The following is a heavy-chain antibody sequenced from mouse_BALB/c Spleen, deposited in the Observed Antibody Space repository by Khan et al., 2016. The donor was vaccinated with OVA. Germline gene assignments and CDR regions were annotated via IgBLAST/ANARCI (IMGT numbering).Heavy chain of an antibody. J-gene: IGHJ2*01. Sequence: QVQLKQSGAELAKPGASVKMSCKASGYTFINYWILWVKQRPGQGLEWIGYINPSTGYTEYNQNFKDKATLTADKSSSTAYMQLSSLTSEDSAVYYCARRGLRWYFDYWGQGTTLPVSS. CDR3: ARRGLRWYFDY. CDR1: GYTFINYW. V-gene: IGHV1-7*01. CDR2: INPSTGYT. D-gene: IGHD1-1*01.